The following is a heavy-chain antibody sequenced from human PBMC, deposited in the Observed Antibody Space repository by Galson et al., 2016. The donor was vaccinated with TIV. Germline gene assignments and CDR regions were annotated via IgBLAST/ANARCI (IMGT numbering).Heavy chain of an antibody. V-gene: IGHV3-30*04. J-gene: IGHJ4*02. CDR3: ASDGHDFWSGGANTLDY. CDR2: KSYDGGNE. CDR1: GFPFSSYT. Sequence: SLRLSCAASGFPFSSYTMHWVRQAPGKGLEWVAIKSYDGGNEYYADSVKGRFTISRDNSKNTLYLQMDSLRIEDTAVYYCASDGHDFWSGGANTLDYWGQGILVTVSS. D-gene: IGHD3-3*01.